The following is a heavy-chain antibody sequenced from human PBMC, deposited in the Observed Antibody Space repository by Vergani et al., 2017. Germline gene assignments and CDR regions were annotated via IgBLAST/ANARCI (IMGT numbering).Heavy chain of an antibody. CDR1: GYTFSTYW. V-gene: IGHV5-51*01. D-gene: IGHD3-10*01. CDR3: ARDDGGDGSGSGGFDY. J-gene: IGHJ4*02. CDR2: IYPGDSDT. Sequence: EVQLVQSGAEVKKPGESLKISCKGSGYTFSTYWLGWVRQMPGKGLEWMGIIYPGDSDTRYSPSFQGQVTMSADKSISTAYLQWSSLKASDTAMYYCARDDGGDGSGSGGFDYWGQGTLVTVSS.